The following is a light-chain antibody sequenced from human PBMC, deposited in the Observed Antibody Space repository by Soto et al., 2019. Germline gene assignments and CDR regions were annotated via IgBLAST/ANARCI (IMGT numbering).Light chain of an antibody. J-gene: IGKJ2*01. CDR1: QEITTL. CDR2: DAS. CDR3: QQYENVPT. Sequence: DIQLTQSPSFLSASVGDSVTITCQASQEITTLLNWYHQRPGKAPKLLISDASILQAGVPSRFRGSGTGTRFIFTITSLQLEDVGRYYCQQYENVPTFGQGTEVGI. V-gene: IGKV1-33*01.